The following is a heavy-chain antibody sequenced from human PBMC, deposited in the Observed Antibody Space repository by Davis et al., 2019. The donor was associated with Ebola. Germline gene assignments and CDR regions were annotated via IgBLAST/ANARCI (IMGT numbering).Heavy chain of an antibody. Sequence: ASVKVSCKASGGTFSSYTISWVRQAPGQGLEWMGWINPRNGNTNYAQNVQGRVIMTSDTATTTAYMEVGSLRSDDTAVYYCARAQFPTTSDHWGQGTLVTVSS. D-gene: IGHD1-1*01. CDR2: INPRNGNT. V-gene: IGHV1-18*01. J-gene: IGHJ4*02. CDR1: GGTFSSYT. CDR3: ARAQFPTTSDH.